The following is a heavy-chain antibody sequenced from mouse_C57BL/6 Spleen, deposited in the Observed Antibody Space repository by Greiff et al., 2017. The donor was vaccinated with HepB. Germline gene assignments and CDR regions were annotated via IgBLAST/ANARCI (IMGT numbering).Heavy chain of an antibody. CDR2: IDPSDSYT. V-gene: IGHV1-59*01. CDR1: GYTFTSYW. J-gene: IGHJ3*01. Sequence: QVQLQQPGAELVRPGTSVKLSCKASGYTFTSYWMHWVKQRPGQGLEWIGVIDPSDSYTNYNQKFKGKATLTVDTSSSTAHMQLSSLTSEDSAVYYCARGGGRGAWFAYWGQGTLVTVSA. CDR3: ARGGGRGAWFAY. D-gene: IGHD3-3*01.